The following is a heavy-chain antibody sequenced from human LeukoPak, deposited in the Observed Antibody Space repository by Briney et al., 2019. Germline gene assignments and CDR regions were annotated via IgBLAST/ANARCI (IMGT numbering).Heavy chain of an antibody. D-gene: IGHD1-26*01. V-gene: IGHV3-48*03. Sequence: PGGSLRLSCATSGITFSSYEMNWVREAPGKALEWVSYISSSGRTKYYADSVKGRFTISRDNVKNSLYLQMNSLRAEYTAVYYCARDRQYWEPLDYWGQGTLVTVSS. CDR1: GITFSSYE. CDR3: ARDRQYWEPLDY. CDR2: ISSSGRTK. J-gene: IGHJ4*02.